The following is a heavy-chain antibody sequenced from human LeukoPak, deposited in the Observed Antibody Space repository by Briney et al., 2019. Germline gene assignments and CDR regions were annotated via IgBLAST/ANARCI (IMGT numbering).Heavy chain of an antibody. CDR1: GGSISGHY. CDR3: ARGSGTFDY. D-gene: IGHD3-10*01. J-gene: IGHJ4*02. CDR2: ISDSGRT. V-gene: IGHV4-59*11. Sequence: SETLSLTCSVSGGSISGHYWSWIRQPPGKGLEWIGYISDSGRTNYNPSLRSRVSISVDTSKNQFSLNLSSVTAADTAVYYCARGSGTFDYWGQGTLVTVSS.